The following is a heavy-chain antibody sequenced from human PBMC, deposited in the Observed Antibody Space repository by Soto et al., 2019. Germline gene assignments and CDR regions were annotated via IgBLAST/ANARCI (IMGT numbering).Heavy chain of an antibody. Sequence: GESLKISCAASGFTFSSYAMSWVRQAPGKGLEWVSAISGGGGSTYYADSVKGRFTISRDNSKNTLYLQMNSLRAEDTAVYYCAKDHRYCSGGSCYVDYWGQGTLVTVSS. J-gene: IGHJ4*02. V-gene: IGHV3-23*01. CDR3: AKDHRYCSGGSCYVDY. CDR1: GFTFSSYA. CDR2: ISGGGGST. D-gene: IGHD2-15*01.